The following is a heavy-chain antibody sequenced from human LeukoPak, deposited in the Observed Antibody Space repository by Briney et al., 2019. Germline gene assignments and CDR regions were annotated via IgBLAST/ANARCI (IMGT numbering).Heavy chain of an antibody. CDR3: ARKGALWFGELFHYMDV. Sequence: SVKVSCKASGGTFSSYAISWVRQAPGQGLEWMGGIIPIFGTANYAQKFQGRVTITADESTSTAYMELSSLRSEDTAVYYCARKGALWFGELFHYMDVWGKGTTVTLSS. CDR2: IIPIFGTA. J-gene: IGHJ6*03. D-gene: IGHD3-10*01. CDR1: GGTFSSYA. V-gene: IGHV1-69*13.